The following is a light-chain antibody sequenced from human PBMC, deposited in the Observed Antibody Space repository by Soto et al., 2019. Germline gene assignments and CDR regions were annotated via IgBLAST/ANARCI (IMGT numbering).Light chain of an antibody. V-gene: IGLV2-14*01. CDR3: SSYTTNKSGV. CDR1: SSDVGGYIY. CDR2: EVS. J-gene: IGLJ3*02. Sequence: QSALTQPASVSGSPGQSITISCTGTSSDVGGYIYVSWYQHHPGKAPKLMIYEVSNRPSGVSNRFSGSKSGNTASLTISGLQAEDEADYYCSSYTTNKSGVFGGGTKFTVL.